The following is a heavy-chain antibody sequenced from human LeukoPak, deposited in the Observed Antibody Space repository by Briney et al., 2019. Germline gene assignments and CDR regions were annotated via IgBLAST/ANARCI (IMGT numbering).Heavy chain of an antibody. V-gene: IGHV4-61*02. CDR2: IYTSGST. D-gene: IGHD3-22*01. J-gene: IGHJ5*02. CDR3: ARVRDYYDSSGSPHNWFDP. CDR1: GGSISSGSYY. Sequence: KASETLSLTCTVSGGSISSGSYYWSWIRQPAGKGLEWIGRIYTSGSTNYNPSLKSRVTISVDTSKNQFSLKLSSVTAADTAVYYCARVRDYYDSSGSPHNWFDPWGQGTLVTVSS.